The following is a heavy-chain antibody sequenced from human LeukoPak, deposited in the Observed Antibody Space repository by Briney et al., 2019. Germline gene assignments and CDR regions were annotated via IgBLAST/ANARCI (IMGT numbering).Heavy chain of an antibody. Sequence: GGSLRLSCAASGFTFSSYAMHWVRQAPGKGLEWVAVTSYDGSNKYYADSVKGRFTISRDNSKNTLYLQMNSLRAEDTAVYYCARARVDTAMALFDYWGQGTLVTVSS. J-gene: IGHJ4*02. D-gene: IGHD5-18*01. CDR3: ARARVDTAMALFDY. CDR2: TSYDGSNK. CDR1: GFTFSSYA. V-gene: IGHV3-30*01.